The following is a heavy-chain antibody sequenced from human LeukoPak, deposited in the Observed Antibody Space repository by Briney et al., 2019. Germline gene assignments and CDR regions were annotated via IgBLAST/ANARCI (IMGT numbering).Heavy chain of an antibody. Sequence: PGGSLRLSCAASGITVSSNYMSWVRQPPGKGLEWVSIIYSGGTTYYADSVQGRFTISRDNSKNTVYLQMNSLRVEDTAVYYCARDPRTTGKSNYGMDVWGQGTTVTLSS. CDR2: IYSGGTT. J-gene: IGHJ6*02. D-gene: IGHD4-17*01. V-gene: IGHV3-53*01. CDR1: GITVSSNY. CDR3: ARDPRTTGKSNYGMDV.